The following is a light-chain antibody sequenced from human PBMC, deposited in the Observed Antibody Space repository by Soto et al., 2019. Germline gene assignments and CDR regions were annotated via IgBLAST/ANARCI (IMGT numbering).Light chain of an antibody. CDR1: QSLGGN. J-gene: IGKJ5*01. CDR2: RAS. Sequence: EIVMTQSPATLDVSPWDTATLSCRASQSLGGNLAWYQQKPGQAPRLLIFRASSRAKGVPARFSASGSGTDFTLTISGLEPEDFAVYYCQQRSVWPITFGQGTRLEIK. CDR3: QQRSVWPIT. V-gene: IGKV3-11*01.